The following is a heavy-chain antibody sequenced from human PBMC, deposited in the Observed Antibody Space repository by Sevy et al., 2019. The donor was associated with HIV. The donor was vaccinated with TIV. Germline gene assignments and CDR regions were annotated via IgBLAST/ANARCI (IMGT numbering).Heavy chain of an antibody. Sequence: GGSLRLSCAASGFTFSYYTMNWVRQAPGKGLEWVSYISSGSSYISYTDSVKGRFTISRDNAKNSLYLQMNSLRPEDTAVYFCARDRGYYGSRTFDAWGQGTTVTVSS. V-gene: IGHV3-21*06. CDR3: ARDRGYYGSRTFDA. CDR1: GFTFSYYT. D-gene: IGHD3-10*01. CDR2: ISSGSSYI. J-gene: IGHJ6*02.